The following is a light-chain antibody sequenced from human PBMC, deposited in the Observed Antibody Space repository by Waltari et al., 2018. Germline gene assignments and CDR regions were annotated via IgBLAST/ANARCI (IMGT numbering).Light chain of an antibody. V-gene: IGKV1-39*01. CDR3: QQSFSIPYI. J-gene: IGKJ2*01. CDR1: QTMSNY. Sequence: DIQMTQSPSSLSASVGGRVNITCRSSQTMSNYLNWYQHKPGKAPKLLIYAANRLQSGVPSRFSGIGSGTNFTLTISSLQPEDFATYYCQQSFSIPYIFGQGTNLEIK. CDR2: AAN.